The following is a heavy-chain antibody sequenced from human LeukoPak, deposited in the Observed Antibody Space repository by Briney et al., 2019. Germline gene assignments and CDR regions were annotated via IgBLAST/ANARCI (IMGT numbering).Heavy chain of an antibody. D-gene: IGHD3-10*01. V-gene: IGHV4-59*08. Sequence: SETLSLTCTVSGGSISSYYWSWIRQPPGKGLEWIGYIYYSGSTNYNPSLKSRVTISVDTSKNQFSLKLSSVTAADTAVYYCARHPKTGYYGSGSYHVRWGQGTLVTVSS. CDR2: IYYSGST. J-gene: IGHJ4*02. CDR3: ARHPKTGYYGSGSYHVR. CDR1: GGSISSYY.